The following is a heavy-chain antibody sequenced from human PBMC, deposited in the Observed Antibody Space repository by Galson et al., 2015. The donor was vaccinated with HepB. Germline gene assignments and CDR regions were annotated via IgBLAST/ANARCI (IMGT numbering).Heavy chain of an antibody. CDR3: VRGGAGYYFDY. CDR2: VNPNSGGT. Sequence: SVKVSCKASRYTFTDYYMHWVRQAPGQGLEWMGRVNPNSGGTNYAQQFQDRVTMTRDTSIATGYMELSRLTSDDTAPYCCVRGGAGYYFDYWGQGTLVIVSS. J-gene: IGHJ4*02. D-gene: IGHD4/OR15-4a*01. V-gene: IGHV1-2*06. CDR1: RYTFTDYY.